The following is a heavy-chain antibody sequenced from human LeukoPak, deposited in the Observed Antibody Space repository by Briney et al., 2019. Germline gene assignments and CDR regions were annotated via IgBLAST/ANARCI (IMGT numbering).Heavy chain of an antibody. D-gene: IGHD5-24*01. CDR1: GGSISSYY. CDR2: IYYSGST. J-gene: IGHJ3*02. V-gene: IGHV4-59*01. Sequence: KPSETLSLTCTVSGGSISSYYWSWIRQPPGKGLEWIGYIYYSGSTNYNPSLKSRVTISVDTSKNQFSLKLSSVTAADTAVYYCARWLQFRGPHAFDIWGQGTMVTVSS. CDR3: ARWLQFRGPHAFDI.